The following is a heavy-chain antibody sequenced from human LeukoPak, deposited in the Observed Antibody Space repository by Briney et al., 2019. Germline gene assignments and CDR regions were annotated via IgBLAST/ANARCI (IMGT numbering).Heavy chain of an antibody. D-gene: IGHD1-26*01. CDR2: ISAYNGNT. CDR3: ARESGSYFAFDY. CDR1: GYTFTSYG. Sequence: GASVKVSCKASGYTFTSYGISWVRQAPGQGPEWMGWISAYNGNTNYAQKFQGRVTMNTDTSTSTAYMELRNLRSDDTAVYYCARESGSYFAFDYWGQGTLVTVSS. V-gene: IGHV1-18*01. J-gene: IGHJ4*02.